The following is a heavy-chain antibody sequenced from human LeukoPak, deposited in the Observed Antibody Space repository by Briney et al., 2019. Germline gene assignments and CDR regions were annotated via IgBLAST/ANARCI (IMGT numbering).Heavy chain of an antibody. D-gene: IGHD3-3*01. J-gene: IGHJ5*02. V-gene: IGHV4-61*02. CDR2: IYTSGST. CDR1: GGSISSGSYH. CDR3: ARGHNDFWSGPSKFDP. Sequence: SETLSLTCTVSGGSISSGSYHWSWIRQPAGKGLEWIGRIYTSGSTNYNPSLKSRVTISVDTSKNQFSLKLSSVTAADTAVYYCARGHNDFWSGPSKFDPWGQGTLVTVSS.